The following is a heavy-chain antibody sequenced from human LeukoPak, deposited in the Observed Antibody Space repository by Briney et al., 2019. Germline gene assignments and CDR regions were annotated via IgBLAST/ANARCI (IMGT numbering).Heavy chain of an antibody. Sequence: PSETLSLTCTVSGGSISSGGYYWSWIRQHPGKGLEWIGYIYYSGSTYYNPSLKSRVTISVDTSKNQFSLKLSSVTAADTAVYYCARGGYSYGFVYGMDVWGQGTTVTVSS. CDR3: ARGGYSYGFVYGMDV. V-gene: IGHV4-31*03. D-gene: IGHD5-18*01. J-gene: IGHJ6*02. CDR2: IYYSGST. CDR1: GGSISSGGYY.